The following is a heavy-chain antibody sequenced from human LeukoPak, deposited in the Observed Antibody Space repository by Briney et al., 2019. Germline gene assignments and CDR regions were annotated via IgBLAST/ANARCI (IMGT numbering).Heavy chain of an antibody. J-gene: IGHJ6*02. CDR2: IYYSGST. Sequence: SETLSLTCTVSGGSISSDSYYWSWLRQPPGKGLEWVGYIYYSGSTNYNPSLKSRVTISVDTSKNQFSLKLSSVTAADTAVYYCARVDGSEYYYGMDVWGQGTTVTVSS. D-gene: IGHD3-10*01. CDR3: ARVDGSEYYYGMDV. V-gene: IGHV4-61*01. CDR1: GGSISSDSYY.